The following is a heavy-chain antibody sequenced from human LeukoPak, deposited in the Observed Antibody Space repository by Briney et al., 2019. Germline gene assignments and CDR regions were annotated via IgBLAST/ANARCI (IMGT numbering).Heavy chain of an antibody. Sequence: ASVKVSCKASGYTFTGYYMHWVRQAPGQGLEWMGWINPNNGDTNYAQKFQGRVTMTRATFISTAYMELSRLTSDDTAVYYCARGGREHNYGSKYYYYYYMDVWGKGTTVTISS. V-gene: IGHV1-2*02. CDR1: GYTFTGYY. CDR2: INPNNGDT. J-gene: IGHJ6*03. D-gene: IGHD5-18*01. CDR3: ARGGREHNYGSKYYYYYYMDV.